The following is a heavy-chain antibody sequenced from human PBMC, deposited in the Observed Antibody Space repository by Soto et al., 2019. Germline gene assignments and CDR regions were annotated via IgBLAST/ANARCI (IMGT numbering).Heavy chain of an antibody. CDR2: IIPILGSA. CDR3: ASRERVGAFDI. V-gene: IGHV1-69*01. Sequence: QVQLVQSGAEVKKPGSSVKVSCKASGGTLSNYAINWVRQAPGQGLEWMGGIIPILGSANYAQKFQDRVTITADESTSTTYMELSSLRSEDAAVYYCASRERVGAFDIWGQGIMVTVSS. CDR1: GGTLSNYA. D-gene: IGHD1-26*01. J-gene: IGHJ3*02.